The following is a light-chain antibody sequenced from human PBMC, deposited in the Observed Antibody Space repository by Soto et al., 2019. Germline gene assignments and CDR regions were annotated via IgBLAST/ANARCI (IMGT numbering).Light chain of an antibody. V-gene: IGKV3-20*01. CDR2: GAS. J-gene: IGKJ1*01. Sequence: EIVLTQSPGTLSLSPGERATLSCRASQSVSSNYLAWYQQKPGQAPRLLIYGASSRATGISDKFSGSGSGTEFTLTISRLEPEDFAVCYCQQYDSSPWTFGQGTKVEIK. CDR1: QSVSSNY. CDR3: QQYDSSPWT.